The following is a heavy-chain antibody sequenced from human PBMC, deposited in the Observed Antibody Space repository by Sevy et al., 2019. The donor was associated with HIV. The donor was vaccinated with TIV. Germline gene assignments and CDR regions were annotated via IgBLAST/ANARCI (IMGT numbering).Heavy chain of an antibody. CDR1: GFTFSSDW. V-gene: IGHV3-74*01. J-gene: IGHJ4*02. CDR3: IRGTSGTFGH. D-gene: IGHD1-26*01. Sequence: GGSLRLSCEVSGFTFSSDWMHWVRQAPGKGLVWVSRINSDGSRTNYADSVKGRFTISIDSAKNTLFLQMDSLRAEDTALYYCIRGTSGTFGHWGQGTLVIVSS. CDR2: INSDGSRT.